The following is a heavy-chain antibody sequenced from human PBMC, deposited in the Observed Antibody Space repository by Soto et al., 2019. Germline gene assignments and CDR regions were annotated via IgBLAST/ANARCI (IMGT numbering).Heavy chain of an antibody. D-gene: IGHD6-19*01. V-gene: IGHV1-69*13. J-gene: IGHJ6*01. CDR2: TIPIFGPA. CDR3: ARNKIAISVAGTWVYYGMDV. CDR1: GGTFSSCA. Sequence: VKVSCWASGGTFSSCAISWVRQAPGQGREWMGGTIPIFGPAHHAQNCQGSVTSTADASTSTAYMELRNLSSEDTALYYRARNKIAISVAGTWVYYGMDV.